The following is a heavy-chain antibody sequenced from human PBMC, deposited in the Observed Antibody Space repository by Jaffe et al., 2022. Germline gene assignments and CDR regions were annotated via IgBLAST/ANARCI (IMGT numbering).Heavy chain of an antibody. D-gene: IGHD3-3*01. J-gene: IGHJ4*02. CDR2: INHSGST. CDR3: ARGLRRRGSGYGPAMSVGYFDY. V-gene: IGHV4-34*01. CDR1: GGSFSGYY. Sequence: QVQLQQWGAGLLKPSETLSLTCAVYGGSFSGYYWSWIRQPPGKGLEWIGEINHSGSTNYNPSLKSRVTISVDTSKNQFSLKLSSVTAADTAVYYCARGLRRRGSGYGPAMSVGYFDYWGQGTLVTVSS.